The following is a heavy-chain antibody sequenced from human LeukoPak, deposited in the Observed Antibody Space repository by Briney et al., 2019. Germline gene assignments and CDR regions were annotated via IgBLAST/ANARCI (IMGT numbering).Heavy chain of an antibody. CDR3: ARDREHDGVYCSSTSCSGPSIYYYYGMDV. CDR1: GGSISSGSYY. CDR2: IYTSGST. J-gene: IGHJ6*02. D-gene: IGHD2-2*01. Sequence: PSQTLSLTCTVSGGSISSGSYYWSWIRQPAGKGLEWIGRIYTSGSTNYNPSLKSRVTISVDKSKNQFSLKLSSVTAADTAVYYCARDREHDGVYCSSTSCSGPSIYYYYGMDVWGQGTTVTVSS. V-gene: IGHV4-61*02.